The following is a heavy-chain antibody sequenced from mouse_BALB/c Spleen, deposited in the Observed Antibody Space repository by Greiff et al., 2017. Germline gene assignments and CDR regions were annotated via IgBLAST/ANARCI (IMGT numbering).Heavy chain of an antibody. CDR1: GFTFSDYY. CDR3: AREGDYGYAMDY. V-gene: IGHV5-4*02. D-gene: IGHD2-4*01. Sequence: EVQLVESGGGLVKPGGSLKLSCAASGFTFSDYYMYWVRQTPEKRLEWVATISDGGSYTYYPDSVKGRFTISRDNAKNNLYLQMSSLKSEDTAMYYCAREGDYGYAMDYWGQGTSVTVSS. J-gene: IGHJ4*01. CDR2: ISDGGSYT.